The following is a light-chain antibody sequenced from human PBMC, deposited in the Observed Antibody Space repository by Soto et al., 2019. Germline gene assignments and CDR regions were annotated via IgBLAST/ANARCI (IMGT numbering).Light chain of an antibody. V-gene: IGLV2-14*01. Sequence: QSALTQPASVSGSPGQSITISCTGSNSDIGAYDYVSWYQQHPGKPPTLLIYEVTFRPPGVPNRFSGSKSGNTATLTISGLLTEDEADYYCGSYASATLIFGGGTKLTVL. CDR1: NSDIGAYDY. CDR2: EVT. CDR3: GSYASATLI. J-gene: IGLJ2*01.